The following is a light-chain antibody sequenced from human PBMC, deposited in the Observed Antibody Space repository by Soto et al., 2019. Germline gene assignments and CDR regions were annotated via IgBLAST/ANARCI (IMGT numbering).Light chain of an antibody. CDR1: SSNIGSNY. CDR2: RNN. CDR3: SAWDDSLSGVV. V-gene: IGLV1-47*01. J-gene: IGLJ2*01. Sequence: QSVLTQPPSASGTPGQRVTISCSGSSSNIGSNYVYWYQNLPGTAPKLLIYRNNQRPSGVPDRFSGSKSGTSASLAISGLRSDDEADYYCSAWDDSLSGVVFGGGTKLTVL.